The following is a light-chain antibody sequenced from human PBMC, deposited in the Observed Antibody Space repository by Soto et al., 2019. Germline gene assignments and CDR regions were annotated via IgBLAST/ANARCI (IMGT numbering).Light chain of an antibody. CDR3: QQSLTTPLT. V-gene: IGKV1-39*01. CDR2: AAS. Sequence: DIQMTQSPSSLSASVGDRVTITCRASQSISIYLNWYQQKPGKAPKLLIYAASSLQSGVPSRFGGSGSGTDFTLTNSSLQREDLATYYCQQSLTTPLTFGGGTKVDIK. J-gene: IGKJ4*01. CDR1: QSISIY.